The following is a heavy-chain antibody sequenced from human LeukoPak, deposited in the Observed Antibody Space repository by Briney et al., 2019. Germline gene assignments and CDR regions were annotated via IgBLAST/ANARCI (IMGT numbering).Heavy chain of an antibody. CDR2: ISGSGGST. J-gene: IGHJ4*02. CDR3: AKELGYCSGGSCPFDY. D-gene: IGHD2-15*01. CDR1: GFSVANNY. V-gene: IGHV3-23*01. Sequence: GGSLRLSCAASGFSVANNYMSWVRQAPGKGLEWVSAISGSGGSTYYADSVKGRFTISRDNSKNTLYLQMNSLRAEDTAVYYCAKELGYCSGGSCPFDYWGQGTLVTVSS.